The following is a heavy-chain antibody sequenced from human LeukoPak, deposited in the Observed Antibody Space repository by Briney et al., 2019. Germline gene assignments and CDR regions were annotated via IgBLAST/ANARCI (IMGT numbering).Heavy chain of an antibody. D-gene: IGHD4-17*01. Sequence: SGTLSLTCAVSGGSISGTNWWSWVRQPPGKGLEWIGEIYHSGSTNYNPSLKSRVTISVDKSKNQFSLKLTSVTAADTAVYYCARNYGDNNFDYWGQGTQVTVSS. CDR1: GGSISGTNW. J-gene: IGHJ4*02. CDR3: ARNYGDNNFDY. CDR2: IYHSGST. V-gene: IGHV4-4*02.